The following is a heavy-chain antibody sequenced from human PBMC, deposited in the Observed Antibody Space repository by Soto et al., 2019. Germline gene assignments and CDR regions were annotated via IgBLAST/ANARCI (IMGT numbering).Heavy chain of an antibody. Sequence: SETLSLTCTFSVVSINNIGRFLVWIRQPPGKGLEWIGSIYYPGSSTYYNQSLKSRGTISVDTSKNQFSLRMNSVTAADTAVYYCVAGSGFAYFDLWGRGTLVTVSS. CDR2: IYYPGSST. CDR3: VAGSGFAYFDL. V-gene: IGHV4-39*01. J-gene: IGHJ2*01. CDR1: VVSINNIGRF. D-gene: IGHD3-22*01.